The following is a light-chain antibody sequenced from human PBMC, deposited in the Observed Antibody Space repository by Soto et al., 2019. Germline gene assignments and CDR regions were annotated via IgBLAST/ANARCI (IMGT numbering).Light chain of an antibody. CDR1: QSLLDTSNNKNY. Sequence: DIVMTQSPDSLAVSLGERATINCKSSQSLLDTSNNKNYVAWYQQKPGQPPKLLIYWASARQSGVPDRFSGSGSGTDFTLTISNLQAEDVAVYYCHQYYSTPFTFGPGTKVDIK. CDR3: HQYYSTPFT. V-gene: IGKV4-1*01. CDR2: WAS. J-gene: IGKJ3*01.